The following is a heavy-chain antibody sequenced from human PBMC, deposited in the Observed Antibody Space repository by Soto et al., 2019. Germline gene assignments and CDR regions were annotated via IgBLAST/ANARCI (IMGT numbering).Heavy chain of an antibody. CDR1: GYTFSNYG. Sequence: QVQLVQSGGEVKRPGASVKVSCKTSGYTFSNYGITWVRQAPGQGLEWLGWMDPNSGSTGYAQNFQGRITMTRNISRNTAHMELSSLQSEDTAVYYCARERKFDFWRKGLDVWGQGTTVTVSS. J-gene: IGHJ6*02. CDR3: ARERKFDFWRKGLDV. V-gene: IGHV1-8*02. CDR2: MDPNSGST. D-gene: IGHD3-3*01.